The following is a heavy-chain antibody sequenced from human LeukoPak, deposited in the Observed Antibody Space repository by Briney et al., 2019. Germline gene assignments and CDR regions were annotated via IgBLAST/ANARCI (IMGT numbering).Heavy chain of an antibody. D-gene: IGHD3-22*01. V-gene: IGHV4-38-2*01. J-gene: IGHJ3*02. CDR3: ARGPYSYDSSGAFDI. Sequence: SETLSLTCAVSGYSISSGFYWGWIRRSPGKGLEWIGSLYHSGTRYYNPSLKSRVSISVDTSKNQFSLQLTSVTAADTAVYFCARGPYSYDSSGAFDIWGQGTMVTVSS. CDR1: GYSISSGFY. CDR2: LYHSGTR.